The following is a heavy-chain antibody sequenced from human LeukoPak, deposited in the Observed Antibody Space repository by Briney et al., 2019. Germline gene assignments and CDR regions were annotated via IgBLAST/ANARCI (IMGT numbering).Heavy chain of an antibody. D-gene: IGHD3-16*01. CDR2: IRHDGLNK. CDR1: GSSPNNYA. J-gene: IGHJ4*02. V-gene: IGHV3-33*06. Sequence: GKSLRLSCAASGSSPNNYAMHWVRQAPGKGLEWVAVIRHDGLNKFYADFLKGRFTISRDFSKDTVYLQMSGLTVEDTAVYYCAKAGQRSYAEAFDSWGQGTLVTVSS. CDR3: AKAGQRSYAEAFDS.